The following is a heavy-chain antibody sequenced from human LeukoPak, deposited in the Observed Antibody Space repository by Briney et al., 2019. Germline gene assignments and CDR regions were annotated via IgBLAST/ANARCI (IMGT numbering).Heavy chain of an antibody. CDR1: GDSVSSNSAA. CDR3: ARVTDIVGATNAFDI. CDR2: TYYRSKCYN. D-gene: IGHD1-26*01. Sequence: SQTLSLTCAISGDSVSSNSAAWNWIRQSPWRGLEWLGRTYYRSKCYNDYAVSVKSRITINPDTSKNQFSLQLNSVTPEDTAVYYCARVTDIVGATNAFDIWGQGTMVTVSS. J-gene: IGHJ3*02. V-gene: IGHV6-1*01.